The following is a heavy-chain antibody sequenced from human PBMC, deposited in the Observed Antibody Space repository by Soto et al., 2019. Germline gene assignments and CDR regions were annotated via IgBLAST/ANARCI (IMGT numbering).Heavy chain of an antibody. CDR2: INAGNGNT. J-gene: IGHJ4*02. CDR1: AYTFTSDA. V-gene: IGHV1-3*01. D-gene: IGHD3-16*01. Sequence: VKCACNAPAYTFTSDAMHWVGQAPGQRIEWMGWINAGNGNTKYSQKFQGRVTITRDTSASTAYMELSSLRSEATAVYYCARVIGGLYYFDSWGQGTLVTVSS. CDR3: ARVIGGLYYFDS.